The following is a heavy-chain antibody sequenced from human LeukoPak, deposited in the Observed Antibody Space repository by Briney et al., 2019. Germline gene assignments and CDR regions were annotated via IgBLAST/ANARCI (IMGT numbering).Heavy chain of an antibody. CDR3: ARSASGYDA. D-gene: IGHD5-12*01. Sequence: PGGSLRLSCAASEFPFSGYWMHWVRQAPGKGLVWVSRIDDDGAGTTYADSVKGRFTISRDNAKNTLYLQMNSLRVEDTAVYYCARSASGYDAWGQGTLVTVSS. J-gene: IGHJ5*02. V-gene: IGHV3-74*01. CDR2: IDDDGAGT. CDR1: EFPFSGYW.